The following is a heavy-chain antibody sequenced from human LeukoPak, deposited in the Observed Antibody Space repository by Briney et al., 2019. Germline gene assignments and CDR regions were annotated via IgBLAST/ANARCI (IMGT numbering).Heavy chain of an antibody. J-gene: IGHJ4*02. CDR2: FSGTGGST. CDR1: GFTFSSYA. CDR3: AKATYYYGSGSYIGIRYYFAY. V-gene: IGHV3-23*01. Sequence: GGSLRLSCAASGFTFSSYAMSWVRQAPGKGLEWVSAFSGTGGSTYYADSVKGRFTISRDNSKNTVHLQMNSLRAEDTAVYYCAKATYYYGSGSYIGIRYYFAYWGQGTLVTLSS. D-gene: IGHD3-10*01.